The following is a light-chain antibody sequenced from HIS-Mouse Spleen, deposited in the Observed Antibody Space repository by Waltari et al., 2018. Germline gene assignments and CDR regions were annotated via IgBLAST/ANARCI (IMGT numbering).Light chain of an antibody. CDR1: ELQKKY. Sequence: SYELTQPPSVSVSPGQTARITCPGAELQKKYAYSYQQKSGQAPVLVIYEDSKRPSGIPERFSGSSSGTMATLTISGAQVEDEADYYCYSTDSSGNHRVFGGGTKLTVL. V-gene: IGLV3-10*01. J-gene: IGLJ2*01. CDR2: EDS. CDR3: YSTDSSGNHRV.